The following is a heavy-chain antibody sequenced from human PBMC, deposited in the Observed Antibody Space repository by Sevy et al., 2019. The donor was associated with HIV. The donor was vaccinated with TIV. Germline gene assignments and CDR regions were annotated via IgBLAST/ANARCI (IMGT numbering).Heavy chain of an antibody. CDR3: ARDPGVIVVVRGYFDY. Sequence: GGSLRLSCAASGFTFSSYAMHWVRQAPGKGLEWVAVISYDGSNKYYADSVKGRFTISRDNSKNTLYLQMNSLRAEDTAVYYCARDPGVIVVVRGYFDYWDQGTLVTVSS. CDR1: GFTFSSYA. D-gene: IGHD3-22*01. CDR2: ISYDGSNK. V-gene: IGHV3-30-3*01. J-gene: IGHJ4*02.